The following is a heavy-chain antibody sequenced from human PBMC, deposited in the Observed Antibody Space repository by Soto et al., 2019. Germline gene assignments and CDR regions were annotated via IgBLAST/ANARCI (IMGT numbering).Heavy chain of an antibody. CDR1: GGSFRGYY. V-gene: IGHV4-34*01. D-gene: IGHD3-10*01. CDR3: ARGRITMVRGVISWFDP. Sequence: PSDTLSLTCAVYGGSFRGYYWSWILQPPGKGLEWIGEINHSGSTNYNPSLKSRVTISVDTSKNQFSLKLSSVTAADTAVYYCARGRITMVRGVISWFDPWGQGTLVTVSS. CDR2: INHSGST. J-gene: IGHJ5*02.